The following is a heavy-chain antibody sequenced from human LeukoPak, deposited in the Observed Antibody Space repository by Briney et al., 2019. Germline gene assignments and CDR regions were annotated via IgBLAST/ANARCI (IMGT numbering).Heavy chain of an antibody. D-gene: IGHD6-19*01. J-gene: IGHJ4*02. CDR2: VSNSGGST. CDR1: GFTFSSYA. Sequence: GGSLRLSCAASGFTFSSYAMSWVRQAPGKGLEWVSAVSNSGGSTYYADSVKGRFTISRDNSKNTLYLQMNSLRAEDTAVYYCAKVTRVAVAGYFDYWGQGTLVTVSS. V-gene: IGHV3-23*01. CDR3: AKVTRVAVAGYFDY.